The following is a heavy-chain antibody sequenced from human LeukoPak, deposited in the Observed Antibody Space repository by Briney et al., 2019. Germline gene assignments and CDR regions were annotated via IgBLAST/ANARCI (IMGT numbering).Heavy chain of an antibody. Sequence: SRTLSLTCTVSGGSISSGGYYWSWIRQHPGKGLEWIGYIYYSGSTYYNPSLKSRVTISADTSKNQFSLKLSSVTAADTAVYYCARGSSTSGNWFDPWGQGTLVTVSS. J-gene: IGHJ5*02. V-gene: IGHV4-31*03. CDR3: ARGSSTSGNWFDP. CDR2: IYYSGST. D-gene: IGHD2-2*01. CDR1: GGSISSGGYY.